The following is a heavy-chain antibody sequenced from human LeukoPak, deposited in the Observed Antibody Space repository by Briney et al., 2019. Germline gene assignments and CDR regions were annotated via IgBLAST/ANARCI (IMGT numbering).Heavy chain of an antibody. J-gene: IGHJ4*02. V-gene: IGHV4-4*02. CDR1: GASISSHNW. CDR2: IYHSGST. Sequence: SETLSLTCAVSGASISSHNWWSWVRQPPGKGLEWIGEIYHSGSTSYNPSLQSRVAISVDKSNNQFSLKLSSVTAADTAVYYCARDSGATDCWGQGTLVTVSS. CDR3: ARDSGATDC. D-gene: IGHD1-26*01.